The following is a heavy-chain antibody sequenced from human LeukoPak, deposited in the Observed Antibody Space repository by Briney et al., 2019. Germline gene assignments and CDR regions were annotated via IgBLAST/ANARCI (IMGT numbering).Heavy chain of an antibody. V-gene: IGHV3-21*01. CDR2: ISSSSSYI. Sequence: GGSLRLSCAASGFTFSSYSMNWVRQAPGKGLEWVSSISSSSSYIYYADSVKGRFTISRDNAKNSLYLQMNSLRAEDTAVYYCARDRYSSSSEFDPWGQGTLVTASS. CDR1: GFTFSSYS. CDR3: ARDRYSSSSEFDP. J-gene: IGHJ5*02. D-gene: IGHD6-13*01.